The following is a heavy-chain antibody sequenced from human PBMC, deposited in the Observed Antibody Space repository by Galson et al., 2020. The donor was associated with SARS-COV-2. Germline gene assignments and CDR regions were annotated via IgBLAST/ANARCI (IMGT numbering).Heavy chain of an antibody. Sequence: ETSETLSLTCSVSGGSVSSGDYHWSWIRQPPGKGLEWIGYIHYTGTTYYNPSLKSRITISRQSSENRFSLRLTSVTAADTAVYYCARARREELRWFGDPRGYFFDSWGQGSLVTVSS. J-gene: IGHJ4*02. V-gene: IGHV4-30-4*01. CDR1: GGSVSSGDYH. CDR2: IHYTGTT. D-gene: IGHD3-10*01. CDR3: ARARREELRWFGDPRGYFFDS.